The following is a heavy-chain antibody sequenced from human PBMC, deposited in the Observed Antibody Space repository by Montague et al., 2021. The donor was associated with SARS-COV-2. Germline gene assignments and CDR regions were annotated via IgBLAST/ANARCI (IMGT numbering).Heavy chain of an antibody. V-gene: IGHV4-31*03. CDR3: ARDSGYYDSSGYSYDAFDI. CDR2: IYHTGST. Sequence: TLSLTCTVSGGFISSGGYYWSWIRQHPGKGLEWIGYIYHTGSTHYXPSLKSRVTISKETSKNHFSLNLSSVTAADSAVYYCARDSGYYDSSGYSYDAFDIWGQGTKVTVSS. D-gene: IGHD3-22*01. J-gene: IGHJ3*02. CDR1: GGFISSGGYY.